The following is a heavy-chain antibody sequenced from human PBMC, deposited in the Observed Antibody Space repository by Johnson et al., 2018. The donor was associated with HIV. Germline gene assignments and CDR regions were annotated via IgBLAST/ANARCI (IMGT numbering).Heavy chain of an antibody. J-gene: IGHJ3*02. CDR2: ITSNTDGGTT. CDR1: GFTFSNAW. D-gene: IGHD3-3*01. V-gene: IGHV3-15*01. CDR3: ARGDFWSGYPDAFDI. Sequence: VQLVESGGGLVKPGGSLRLSCAASGFTFSNAWMSWVRQAPGKGLEWVGRITSNTDGGTTDYAAPVKGRFTISRDDSKNTVYLQMNSLKTEDTAIYYCARGDFWSGYPDAFDIWGQGTMVTVSS.